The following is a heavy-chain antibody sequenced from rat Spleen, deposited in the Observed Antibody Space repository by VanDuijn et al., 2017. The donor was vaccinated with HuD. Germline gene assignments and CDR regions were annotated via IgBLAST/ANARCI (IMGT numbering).Heavy chain of an antibody. CDR3: ARLLDY. Sequence: EVQLVESGGGLVQPGRSLKLSCAASGFTFSDFFMAWVRQAPKKGLEWVATISYDGSSTYYRDSVKGRFTISRDNAKSTLYLQMNSLRSEDTATYYCARLLDYWGQGVMVTVSS. CDR1: GFTFSDFF. J-gene: IGHJ2*01. V-gene: IGHV5-7*01. CDR2: ISYDGSST.